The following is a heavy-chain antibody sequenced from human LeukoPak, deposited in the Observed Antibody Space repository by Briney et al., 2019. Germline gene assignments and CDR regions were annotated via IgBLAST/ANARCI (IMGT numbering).Heavy chain of an antibody. CDR3: ARDEQAVAGNLDY. J-gene: IGHJ4*02. V-gene: IGHV4-61*02. D-gene: IGHD6-19*01. Sequence: PSQTLSLTCTVSGGSISSGSYYWSWIRQPAGKGLEWIGRIYTSGSTNYNPSLKSRVTISVDTSKNQSSLKLSSVTAADTAVYYCARDEQAVAGNLDYWGQGTLVTVSS. CDR2: IYTSGST. CDR1: GGSISSGSYY.